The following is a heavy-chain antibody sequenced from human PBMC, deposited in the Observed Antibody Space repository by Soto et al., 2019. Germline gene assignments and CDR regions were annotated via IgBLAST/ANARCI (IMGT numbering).Heavy chain of an antibody. CDR3: ARVKNWNPPHYFDY. J-gene: IGHJ4*02. V-gene: IGHV3-20*04. Sequence: GGSLRLSCAASGFTFDDYGMSWVRQAPGKGLEWVSGINWNGGSTGYADSVKGRFTISRDNAKNSLYLQMNSLRAEDTALYYCARVKNWNPPHYFDYWGQGTLVTVSS. CDR1: GFTFDDYG. D-gene: IGHD1-1*01. CDR2: INWNGGST.